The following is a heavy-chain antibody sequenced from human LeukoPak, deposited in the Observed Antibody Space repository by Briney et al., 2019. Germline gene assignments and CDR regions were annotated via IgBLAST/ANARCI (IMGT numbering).Heavy chain of an antibody. J-gene: IGHJ4*02. CDR3: AKERTQTTSFDY. V-gene: IGHV3-23*01. D-gene: IGHD2/OR15-2a*01. CDR1: GFTFSTYP. CDR2: ISGSGGST. Sequence: GGPLRLSCAASGFTFSTYPMNWVRQAPGKGLGRVSTISGSGGSTYYADSVKGRFTISRDNSKNTLYLQMNRLRADDTAIYYCAKERTQTTSFDYWGQGTLVTVSS.